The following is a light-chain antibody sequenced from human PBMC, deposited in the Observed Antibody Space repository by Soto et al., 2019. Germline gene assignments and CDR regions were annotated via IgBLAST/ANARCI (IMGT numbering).Light chain of an antibody. CDR1: QSISSY. J-gene: IGKJ2*01. V-gene: IGKV1-39*01. Sequence: DIQMTQSPSSLSASVGDRVTITCRASQSISSYLNWYQQKPGKAPKLLIYAASSLQSGVPSRFSGSGSGTDFTLTISSLQPEDFATYYCQQSYSTPRTFGQGTQLAIK. CDR2: AAS. CDR3: QQSYSTPRT.